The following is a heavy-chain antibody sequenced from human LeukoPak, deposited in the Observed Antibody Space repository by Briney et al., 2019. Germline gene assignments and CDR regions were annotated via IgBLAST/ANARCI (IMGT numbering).Heavy chain of an antibody. CDR3: ARGVRRELHNDAFDI. Sequence: PSETLSLTCTVSGGSISSYYWSWVRQPPGKGLEWIGYIYYSGSTNYNPSLKSRVTISVDTSKNQFSLKLSSVTAADTAVYYCARGVRRELHNDAFDIWGQGTMVTVSS. CDR1: GGSISSYY. J-gene: IGHJ3*02. V-gene: IGHV4-59*01. CDR2: IYYSGST. D-gene: IGHD1-26*01.